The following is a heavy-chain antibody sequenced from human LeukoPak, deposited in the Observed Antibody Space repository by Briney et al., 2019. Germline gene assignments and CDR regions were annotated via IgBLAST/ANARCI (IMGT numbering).Heavy chain of an antibody. D-gene: IGHD6-13*01. V-gene: IGHV3-21*01. Sequence: GGSLRLSCAASGFTFSSYAMSWVRQAPGKGLEWVSSITSSSTYIYYADSVKGRFTISRDNAKNSLYLQMNSLRAEDTAVYYCARDPRYSSSWTSIYFDYWGQGTLVTVSS. CDR1: GFTFSSYA. J-gene: IGHJ4*02. CDR3: ARDPRYSSSWTSIYFDY. CDR2: ITSSSTYI.